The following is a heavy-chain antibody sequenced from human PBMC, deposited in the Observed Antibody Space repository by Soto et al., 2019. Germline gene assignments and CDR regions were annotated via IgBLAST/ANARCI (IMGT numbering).Heavy chain of an antibody. D-gene: IGHD4-17*01. CDR1: GGSISSSSYY. CDR3: ARDYGEGEQIVYGMDV. Sequence: PSETLSLTCTVSGGSISSSSYYWGWIRQPPGKGLEWIGSIYYSGSTYYNPSLKSRVTISVGTSKNQFSLKLSSVTAADTAVYYCARDYGEGEQIVYGMDVWGQGTTVTVSS. J-gene: IGHJ6*02. V-gene: IGHV4-39*02. CDR2: IYYSGST.